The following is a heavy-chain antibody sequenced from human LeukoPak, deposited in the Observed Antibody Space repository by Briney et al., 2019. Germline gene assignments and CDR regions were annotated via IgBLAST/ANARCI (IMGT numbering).Heavy chain of an antibody. V-gene: IGHV3-23*01. D-gene: IGHD1-14*01. J-gene: IGHJ3*02. Sequence: GGSLRLSCAASGFTFNYYAMSWVRQAPGKGLEWVSVISTGGGSTCYADSVKGRFTVSRDNSKNSLYLQMSSLRAEDTAVYYCAREIMHYRAFDIWGQGTMVTVSS. CDR3: AREIMHYRAFDI. CDR2: ISTGGGST. CDR1: GFTFNYYA.